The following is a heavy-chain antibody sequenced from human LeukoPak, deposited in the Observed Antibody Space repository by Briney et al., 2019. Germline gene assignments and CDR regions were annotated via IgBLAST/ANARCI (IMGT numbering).Heavy chain of an antibody. J-gene: IGHJ4*02. CDR3: AKAYGSGGPDY. CDR2: VSSYDGYRK. Sequence: GGSLRLSCGASGFTFNIHAMHWVRQAPGKGLEWVAAVSSYDGYRKTYADSVKGRFTISRDNSQNTLYLQMNSLRVEDTAVYYCAKAYGSGGPDYWGQGTLVTVSS. V-gene: IGHV3-30-3*01. D-gene: IGHD3-10*01. CDR1: GFTFNIHA.